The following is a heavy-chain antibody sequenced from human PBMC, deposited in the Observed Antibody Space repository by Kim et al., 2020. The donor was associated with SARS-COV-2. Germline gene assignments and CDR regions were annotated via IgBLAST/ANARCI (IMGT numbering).Heavy chain of an antibody. CDR2: IYYSGST. CDR3: ARDSAVLWSRWGWFDP. V-gene: IGHV4-61*01. Sequence: SETLSLTCTVSGGSVSSGSYYWSWIRQPPGKGLEWIGYIYYSGSTNYNPSLKSRVTISVDTSKNQFSLKLSSVTAADTAVYYCARDSAVLWSRWGWFDPWGQGTLVTVSS. D-gene: IGHD2-21*01. CDR1: GGSVSSGSYY. J-gene: IGHJ5*02.